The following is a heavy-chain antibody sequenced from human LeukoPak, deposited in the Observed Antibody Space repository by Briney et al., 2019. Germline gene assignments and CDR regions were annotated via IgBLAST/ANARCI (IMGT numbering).Heavy chain of an antibody. J-gene: IGHJ4*02. CDR3: ARWSYDSSGYLDY. D-gene: IGHD3-22*01. CDR1: GGYISSYY. Sequence: SETLSLTCTVSGGYISSYYWSWIRQPPGKGLEWIRYIYYSGSTNYNPSLKSRVTISVDTSKNQFSLKLSSVTAADTAVYYCARWSYDSSGYLDYWGQGTLVTVSS. V-gene: IGHV4-59*01. CDR2: IYYSGST.